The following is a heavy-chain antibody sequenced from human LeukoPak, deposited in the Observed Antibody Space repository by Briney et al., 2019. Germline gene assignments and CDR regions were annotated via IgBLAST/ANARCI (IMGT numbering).Heavy chain of an antibody. CDR1: GFTFDDYA. J-gene: IGHJ3*02. Sequence: GRSLRLSCAASGFTFDDYAMHWVRQAPGKGLEWVSGISWNSGSIGYADSVKGRFTISRDNAKISLYLQMNSLRAEDMALYYCAKDEFVASDFTGAFDIWGQGTMVTVSS. CDR3: AKDEFVASDFTGAFDI. V-gene: IGHV3-9*03. D-gene: IGHD2-8*02. CDR2: ISWNSGSI.